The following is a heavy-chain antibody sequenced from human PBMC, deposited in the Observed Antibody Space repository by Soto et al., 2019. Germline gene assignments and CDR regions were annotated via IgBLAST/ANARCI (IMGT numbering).Heavy chain of an antibody. CDR1: GFTFSSYS. Sequence: EVQLVESGGGLVKPGGSLRLSCAASGFTFSSYSMNWVRQAPGKGLEWVSSISSSSSHIYYADSVKGRFTISRDNAKNSLYLQMNSLRAEDTAVYYCARDLGSGSYYEVDYWGQGTLVTVSS. D-gene: IGHD1-26*01. CDR2: ISSSSSHI. V-gene: IGHV3-21*01. J-gene: IGHJ4*02. CDR3: ARDLGSGSYYEVDY.